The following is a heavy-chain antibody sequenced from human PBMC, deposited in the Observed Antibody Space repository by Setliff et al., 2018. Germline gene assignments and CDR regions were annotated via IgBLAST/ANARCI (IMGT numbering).Heavy chain of an antibody. CDR2: VRRNIDGGAI. J-gene: IGHJ5*02. D-gene: IGHD2-15*01. CDR3: TRTYCTGGPCYSGWFDP. Sequence: GESLKISCRASGFKIGDYGLSWVRQAPGKGLEWIGFVRRNIDGGAIEYAASMRGRFTISRDDSKGIAYLQMNSLTTEDTAVYYCTRTYCTGGPCYSGWFDPWGQGSLVTVSS. CDR1: GFKIGDYG. V-gene: IGHV3-49*04.